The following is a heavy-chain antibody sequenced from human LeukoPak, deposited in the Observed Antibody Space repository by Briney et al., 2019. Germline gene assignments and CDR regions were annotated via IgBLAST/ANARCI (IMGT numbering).Heavy chain of an antibody. D-gene: IGHD3-10*01. CDR3: TTEGLLWFGESSPDFDY. CDR1: GFTFSNAW. CDR2: IKSKTDGGTT. V-gene: IGHV3-15*01. Sequence: GGSLRLSCAASGFTFSNAWMSWVRQAPGKGLEWVGRIKSKTDGGTTDYAAPVKGRFTISRDDSENTLYLQMNSLKTEDTAVYYCTTEGLLWFGESSPDFDYWGQGTLVTVSS. J-gene: IGHJ4*02.